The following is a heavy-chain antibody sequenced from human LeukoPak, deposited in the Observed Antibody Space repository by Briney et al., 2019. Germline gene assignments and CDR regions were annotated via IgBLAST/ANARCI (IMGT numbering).Heavy chain of an antibody. V-gene: IGHV4-39*01. Sequence: SETLSLTCTVSGDSINTRKYFWGWIRQPPGKGLEWIGSIYQSGSTYYNPSLKSRVTILIDTSKNQFSLKPSSVIASDTAVYYCARQGEEAMVLGVDSWGQGTLVTVSS. CDR2: IYQSGST. CDR1: GDSINTRKYF. D-gene: IGHD5-18*01. J-gene: IGHJ4*02. CDR3: ARQGEEAMVLGVDS.